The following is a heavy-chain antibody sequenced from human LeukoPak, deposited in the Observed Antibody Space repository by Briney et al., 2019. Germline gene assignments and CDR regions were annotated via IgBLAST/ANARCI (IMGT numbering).Heavy chain of an antibody. J-gene: IGHJ6*02. V-gene: IGHV5-51*01. D-gene: IGHD6-6*01. CDR3: ARHSSSSGYYGMDV. CDR2: IYPGNSDT. Sequence: GESLKISCKGSGYSFINYWIAWVRQMPGKGLECMGIIYPGNSDTIYRPSFQGQVTISADKSISTAYLQCSSLKASDTAMYYCARHSSSSGYYGMDVWGQGTTVTVSS. CDR1: GYSFINYW.